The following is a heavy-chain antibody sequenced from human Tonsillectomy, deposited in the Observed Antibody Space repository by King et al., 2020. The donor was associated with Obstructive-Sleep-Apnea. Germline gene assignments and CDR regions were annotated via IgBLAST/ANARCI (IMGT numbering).Heavy chain of an antibody. J-gene: IGHJ4*02. V-gene: IGHV1-18*03. D-gene: IGHD6-13*01. Sequence: QLVQSGGEVKKPGASVKVSCKPSGYTFTSFGVSWVRQAPGQGLEWMGWINTYNGNTDYAQRLQGRVTMTTDTSTSTAYMELRSLRSDDMAVYYCARDLGYSSSWGQGTLVTVSS. CDR1: GYTFTSFG. CDR2: INTYNGNT. CDR3: ARDLGYSSS.